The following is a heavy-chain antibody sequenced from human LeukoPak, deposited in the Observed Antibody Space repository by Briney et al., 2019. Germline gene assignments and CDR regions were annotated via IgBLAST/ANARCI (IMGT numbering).Heavy chain of an antibody. CDR2: INHSGST. Sequence: LKPSETLSLTCAVYGGSFSGYYWSWIRQPPGKGLEWIGEINHSGSTNYNPSLKSRVTISVDTSKNQFSLKLSSVTAADTAVYYCASSGWRHNWFDPWGQGTLVTVSS. CDR1: GGSFSGYY. V-gene: IGHV4-34*01. J-gene: IGHJ5*02. D-gene: IGHD6-19*01. CDR3: ASSGWRHNWFDP.